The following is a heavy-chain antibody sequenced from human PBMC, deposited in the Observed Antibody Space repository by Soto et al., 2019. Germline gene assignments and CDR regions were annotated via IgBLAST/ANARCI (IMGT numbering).Heavy chain of an antibody. D-gene: IGHD3-10*01. CDR1: GGSISSYY. Sequence: SETLSLTCTVSGGSISSYYWSWIRQPPGKGLEWIGYIYYSGSTNYNPSLKSRVTISVDTSKNQFSLKLSSVTAADTAVYYCARLLYGSGSWFDPWGQGALVTVS. CDR2: IYYSGST. CDR3: ARLLYGSGSWFDP. V-gene: IGHV4-59*08. J-gene: IGHJ5*02.